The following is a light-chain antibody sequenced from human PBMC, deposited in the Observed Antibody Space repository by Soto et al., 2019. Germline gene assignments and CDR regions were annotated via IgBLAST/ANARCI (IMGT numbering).Light chain of an antibody. J-gene: IGKJ2*01. V-gene: IGKV3-15*01. CDR1: QSVSSN. Sequence: EVVMTQSPATLSVSPGERATLSCRASQSVSSNLAWYQLKTGQAPKLLMFDASTRSTGTPSRFSGSGSGTEFTLNISSLQSEDFAIYYCQQDKNWPPYTFGHRTKLAIK. CDR3: QQDKNWPPYT. CDR2: DAS.